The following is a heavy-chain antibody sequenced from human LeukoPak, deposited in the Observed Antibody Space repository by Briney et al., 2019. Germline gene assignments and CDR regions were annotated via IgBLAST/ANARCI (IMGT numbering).Heavy chain of an antibody. CDR1: GGSISSGGYS. CDR3: ARDSGYGDYAFDY. Sequence: PSETLSLTCAVSGGSISSGGYSWSWIRQPPGKGLEWIGYIYHSGSTYYNPSLKSRVTISVDRSENQFSLKLSSVTAADTAVYYCARDSGYGDYAFDYWGQGTLVTVSS. J-gene: IGHJ4*02. D-gene: IGHD4-17*01. CDR2: IYHSGST. V-gene: IGHV4-30-2*01.